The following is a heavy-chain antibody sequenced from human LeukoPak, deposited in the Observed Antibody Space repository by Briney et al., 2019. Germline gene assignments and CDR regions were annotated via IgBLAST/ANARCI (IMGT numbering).Heavy chain of an antibody. CDR1: GFTFSSYA. CDR3: ARGYSSSWYQYPPDY. Sequence: PGGSLRLSCAASGFTFSSYAMSWVRQAPGKGLEWVAVISYDGSNKYYADSVKGRFTISRDNSKNTLYLQMNSLRAEDTAVYYCARGYSSSWYQYPPDYWGQGTLVTVSS. CDR2: ISYDGSNK. D-gene: IGHD6-13*01. V-gene: IGHV3-30-3*01. J-gene: IGHJ4*02.